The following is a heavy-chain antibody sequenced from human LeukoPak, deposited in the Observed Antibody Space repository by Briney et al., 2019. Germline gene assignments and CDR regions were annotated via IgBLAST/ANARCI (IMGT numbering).Heavy chain of an antibody. CDR1: GGSIRSGSHY. D-gene: IGHD3-22*01. CDR3: AKRDDSGGNLVDL. CDR2: IYYSGST. V-gene: IGHV4-39*02. J-gene: IGHJ4*02. Sequence: PSETLSLTCTVSGGSIRSGSHYWAWIRQPPGKDLEWIGSIYYSGSTYYNPSLENRVTISIDTSKNHFSLKLSSLSAADTSVYYCAKRDDSGGNLVDLWGQGTLVTVS.